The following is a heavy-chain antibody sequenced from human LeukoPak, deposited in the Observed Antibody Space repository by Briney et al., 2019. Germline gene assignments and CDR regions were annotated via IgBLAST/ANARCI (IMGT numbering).Heavy chain of an antibody. D-gene: IGHD6-19*01. Sequence: GASVKVSYKASGYTFTNHGISWVRQAPGQGLEWMGWISPYNGNTNYAQRLQGRVTMTPDTSTSTVYMDLRSLRSDDTAVYYCARAGGWAREDYKADAFDIWGQGTMVTVSS. CDR2: ISPYNGNT. CDR3: ARAGGWAREDYKADAFDI. V-gene: IGHV1-18*01. J-gene: IGHJ3*02. CDR1: GYTFTNHG.